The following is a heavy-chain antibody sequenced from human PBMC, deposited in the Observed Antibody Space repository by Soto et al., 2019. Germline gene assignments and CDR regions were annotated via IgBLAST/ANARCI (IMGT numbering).Heavy chain of an antibody. V-gene: IGHV3-21*01. CDR1: GFTFSSYS. CDR3: ARNESSTIYGMDV. CDR2: ISSSSLSI. D-gene: IGHD6-6*01. J-gene: IGHJ6*02. Sequence: EVQLVESGGGLVKPGGSLRLSCAASGFTFSSYSMNWVRQAPGKGLEWVSSISSSSLSINYADSVKGRFSISRDNAQNSLHLQMDNLRAEDTAVYYCARNESSTIYGMDVWGQGTTVTVSS.